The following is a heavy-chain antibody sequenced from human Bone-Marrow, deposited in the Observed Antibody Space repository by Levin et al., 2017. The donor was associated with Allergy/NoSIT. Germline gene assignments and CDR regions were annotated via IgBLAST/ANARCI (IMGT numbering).Heavy chain of an antibody. Sequence: SETLSLTCTVSGGSIDSTTYYWGWIRQPPGKGLEWIGCSYYSGATYYNPSLRSRVTISVDTSKNQFSLKLSSVTAADTAVYYCARRSQFGSSHMDVWGQGTTVTVSS. D-gene: IGHD6-13*01. J-gene: IGHJ6*02. CDR2: SYYSGAT. V-gene: IGHV4-39*01. CDR3: ARRSQFGSSHMDV. CDR1: GGSIDSTTYY.